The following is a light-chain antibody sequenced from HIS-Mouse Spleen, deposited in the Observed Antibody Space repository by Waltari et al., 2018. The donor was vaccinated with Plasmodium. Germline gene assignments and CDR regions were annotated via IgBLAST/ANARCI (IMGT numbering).Light chain of an antibody. V-gene: IGKV1-17*03. Sequence: DIQMTQSPSPMSASVGDRVPITGRASQGIRNYLAWFQQKPGKVPKRLIYAASSLQCEVPSRFCGSGSGTEFTLTISSLQPKDFATYFCLQHNSYPRTCGQGTKVEIK. CDR1: QGIRNY. J-gene: IGKJ1*01. CDR3: LQHNSYPRT. CDR2: AAS.